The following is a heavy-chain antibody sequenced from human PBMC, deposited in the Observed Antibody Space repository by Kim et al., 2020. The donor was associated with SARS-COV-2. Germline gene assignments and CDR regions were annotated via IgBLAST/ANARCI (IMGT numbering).Heavy chain of an antibody. CDR1: GFTFSSYD. D-gene: IGHD4-17*01. CDR2: IGTAGDT. Sequence: GGSLRLSCAASGFTFSSYDMHWVRQATGKGLEWVSAIGTAGDTYYPGSVKGRFTISRENAKNSLYLQMNSLRAGDTAVYYCARINSYGDSHDAFDIWGQGTMVTVSS. J-gene: IGHJ3*02. V-gene: IGHV3-13*01. CDR3: ARINSYGDSHDAFDI.